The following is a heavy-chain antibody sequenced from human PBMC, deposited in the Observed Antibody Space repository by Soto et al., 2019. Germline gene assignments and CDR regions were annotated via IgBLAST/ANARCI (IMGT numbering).Heavy chain of an antibody. CDR3: ARGGELGGGMDV. CDR1: GYSCTSYA. CDR2: MNPNSGNT. J-gene: IGHJ6*02. D-gene: IGHD1-26*01. V-gene: IGHV1-8*01. Sequence: QVQLVQYGAEVKKPGASVKVSCKASGYSCTSYAINWVRQASGQGLEWMGWMNPNSGNTGYAQKFQGRVTMTRNTSISRAYMELSSLRSEDTAVYYCARGGELGGGMDVWGQGTTVTVSS.